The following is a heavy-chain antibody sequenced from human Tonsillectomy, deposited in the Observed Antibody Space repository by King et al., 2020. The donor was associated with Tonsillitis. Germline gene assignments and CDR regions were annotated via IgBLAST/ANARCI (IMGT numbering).Heavy chain of an antibody. Sequence: QVQLVESGGGVVQPGRSLRLSCLASGFTFSSYGMHWVRQAPGKGLEWVAVISKDGDIEYYADSVKGRFTISRDNSKNTLYLQMNSLRGDDTAVYYCAKDTPYMHPPCWGQGTQVTVSS. CDR1: GFTFSSYG. D-gene: IGHD4-11*01. V-gene: IGHV3-30*18. J-gene: IGHJ4*02. CDR3: AKDTPYMHPPC. CDR2: ISKDGDIE.